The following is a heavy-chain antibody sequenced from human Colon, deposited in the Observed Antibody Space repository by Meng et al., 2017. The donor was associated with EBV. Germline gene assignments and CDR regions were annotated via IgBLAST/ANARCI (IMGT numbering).Heavy chain of an antibody. CDR3: VISSHN. J-gene: IGHJ4*02. CDR2: IYYRGST. D-gene: IGHD3-3*02. V-gene: IGHV4-39*07. CDR1: GGSITSTSSY. Sequence: QLHLQEPGPGLVKLSETLALTCPISGGSITSTSSYWGWVRQPPGKGLEWIGSIYYRGSTNYNPSLKSRISMSVDMSKNQFSLKVNSVTAADTAIYYCVISSHNWGQGTLVTVSS.